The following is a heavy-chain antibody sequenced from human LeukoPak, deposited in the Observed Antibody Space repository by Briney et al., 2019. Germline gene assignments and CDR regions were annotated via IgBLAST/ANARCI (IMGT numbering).Heavy chain of an antibody. V-gene: IGHV3-48*03. D-gene: IGHD3-3*02. CDR3: ARDRSIEDAFDI. Sequence: GGSLRLSCAASGFSFGSFEMNWVRQAPGKGLEWVSYISSSGSTIDYADSVKGRFTISRDNAKNSLYLQMNSLRAEDTAVYYCARDRSIEDAFDIWGQGTMVTVSS. CDR1: GFSFGSFE. J-gene: IGHJ3*02. CDR2: ISSSGSTI.